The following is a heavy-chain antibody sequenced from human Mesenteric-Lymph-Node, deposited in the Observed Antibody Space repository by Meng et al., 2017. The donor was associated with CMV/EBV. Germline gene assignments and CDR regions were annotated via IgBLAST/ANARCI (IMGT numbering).Heavy chain of an antibody. CDR2: ISSSSSYI. D-gene: IGHD7-27*01. CDR3: AKDWHWGTPDYGMNV. J-gene: IGHJ6*02. Sequence: GESLKISCAASGFTFSSYSMNWVRQAPGKGLEWVSSISSSSSYIYYADSVKGRFTISRDNSKNTLYLQMNSLTTEDTAVYYCAKDWHWGTPDYGMNVWGQGSTVTVSS. V-gene: IGHV3-21*06. CDR1: GFTFSSYS.